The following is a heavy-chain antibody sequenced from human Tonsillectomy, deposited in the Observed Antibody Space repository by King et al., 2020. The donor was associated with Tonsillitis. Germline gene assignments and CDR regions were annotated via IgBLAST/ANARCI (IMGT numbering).Heavy chain of an antibody. CDR2: IYSSGST. Sequence: QLQESGPGLVKPSETLSLTCTVSGGSISSYYWSWIRQPPGKGLEWIGYIYSSGSTNYNPSLKSRVTMLEDTSKNQFSLKLSSVTAADTAVYYCARVKDTAMVVDYWGQGTLVTVSS. CDR3: ARVKDTAMVVDY. D-gene: IGHD5-18*01. V-gene: IGHV4-59*01. J-gene: IGHJ4*02. CDR1: GGSISSYY.